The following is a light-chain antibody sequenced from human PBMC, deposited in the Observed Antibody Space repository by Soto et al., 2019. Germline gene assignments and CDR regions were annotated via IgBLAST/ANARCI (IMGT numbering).Light chain of an antibody. CDR3: SSDTSLSIPYV. CDR1: SSDVGGYNY. V-gene: IGLV2-14*01. J-gene: IGLJ1*01. CDR2: DVS. Sequence: QSALTQPASVSGSPGQSITISCTGTSSDVGGYNYVSWYQQHPGKAPKLMIYDVSNRPSGVANRFSGSKSGNTASLTIAVLQAEDEADYYRSSDTSLSIPYVFGTGTKLTVL.